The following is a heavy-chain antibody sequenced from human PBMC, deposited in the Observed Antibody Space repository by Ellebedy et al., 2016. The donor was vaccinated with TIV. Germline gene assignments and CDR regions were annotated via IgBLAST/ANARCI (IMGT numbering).Heavy chain of an antibody. Sequence: GGSLRLSXKGSGYSFTSYWISWVRQMPGKGLEWMGRIDPSDSYTNYSPSFQGHVTISADKSISTAYLQWSSLKASDTAMYYCARLGDIVVVPAAELTMDVWGQGTTVTVSS. CDR2: IDPSDSYT. V-gene: IGHV5-10-1*01. D-gene: IGHD2-2*01. J-gene: IGHJ6*02. CDR1: GYSFTSYW. CDR3: ARLGDIVVVPAAELTMDV.